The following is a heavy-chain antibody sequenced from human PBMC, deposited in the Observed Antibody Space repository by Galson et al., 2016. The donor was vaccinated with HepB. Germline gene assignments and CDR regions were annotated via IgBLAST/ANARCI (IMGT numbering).Heavy chain of an antibody. V-gene: IGHV3-23*01. J-gene: IGHJ4*02. CDR3: AKSEVVVVAAHQV. CDR1: GFSFSRRA. Sequence: SLRLSCAASGFSFSRRAMNWVRQAPGKGLEWVSSINDSGDITYSADSVKGRFTISRDNSKRTLYLRMNSLRVEDTAVSYCAKSEVVVVAAHQVWGQGTLATVSS. D-gene: IGHD2-15*01. CDR2: INDSGDIT.